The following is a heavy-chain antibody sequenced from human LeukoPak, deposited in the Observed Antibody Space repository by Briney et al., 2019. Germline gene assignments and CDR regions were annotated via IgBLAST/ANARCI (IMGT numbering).Heavy chain of an antibody. CDR3: AKDRVSPGFNWFDP. CDR1: EFTFSSYW. Sequence: GGSLRLSCAASEFTFSSYWMSWVRQAPGKGLEWVSAINGRGDNTYYADFVKGRFTISRDNSKSTVYLQMNSLRTEDTAVYYCAKDRVSPGFNWFDPWGQGTLVTVSS. J-gene: IGHJ5*02. D-gene: IGHD2/OR15-2a*01. V-gene: IGHV3-23*01. CDR2: INGRGDNT.